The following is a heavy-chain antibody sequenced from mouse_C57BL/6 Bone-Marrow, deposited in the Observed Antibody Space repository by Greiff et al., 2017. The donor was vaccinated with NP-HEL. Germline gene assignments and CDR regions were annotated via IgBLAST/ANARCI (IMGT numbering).Heavy chain of an antibody. J-gene: IGHJ2*01. CDR2: ISSGGSYT. V-gene: IGHV5-6*01. D-gene: IGHD1-1*01. Sequence: EVHLVESGGDLVKPGGSLKLSCAASGFTFSSYGMSWVRQTPDKRLEWVATISSGGSYTYYPDSVKGRFTISRDNAKNTLYLQMSSLKSEDTAMYYCARHGLLLRDYWGQGTTLTVSS. CDR1: GFTFSSYG. CDR3: ARHGLLLRDY.